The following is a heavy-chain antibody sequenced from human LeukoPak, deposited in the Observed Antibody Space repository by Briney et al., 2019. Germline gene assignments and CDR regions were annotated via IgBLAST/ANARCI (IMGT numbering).Heavy chain of an antibody. J-gene: IGHJ6*03. CDR1: GGSISSGGSY. CDR3: ARGGDYYDSSGYNPRGGPYYYYYYYMDV. Sequence: MTSETLSLTCTVSGGSISSGGSYWSWIRQPPGKGLEWIGYIYTSGSTNYNPSLKSRVTISVDTSKNQFSLKLSSVTAADTAVYYCARGGDYYDSSGYNPRGGPYYYYYYYMDVWGKGTTVTVSS. D-gene: IGHD3-22*01. CDR2: IYTSGST. V-gene: IGHV4-61*08.